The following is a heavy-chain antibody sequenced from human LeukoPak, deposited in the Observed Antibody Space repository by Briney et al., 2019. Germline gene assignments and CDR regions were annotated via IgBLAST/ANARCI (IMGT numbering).Heavy chain of an antibody. V-gene: IGHV3-7*01. CDR1: RFTFSSYW. CDR3: ARDVDSSGRNLFWFDP. CDR2: IKQDGSEK. J-gene: IGHJ5*02. Sequence: GGSLRLSCAASRFTFSSYWMSWVRQAPGKGLEWVANIKQDGSEKYYVDSVKGRFTISRDNAKNSLYLQMNSLRAEDTAVYYCARDVDSSGRNLFWFDPWGQGALVTVSS. D-gene: IGHD6-19*01.